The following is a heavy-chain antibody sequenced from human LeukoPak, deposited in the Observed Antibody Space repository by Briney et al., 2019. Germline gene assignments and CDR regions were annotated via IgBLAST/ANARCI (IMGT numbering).Heavy chain of an antibody. CDR3: ARGRFRYYYDSGGYYYDY. CDR1: GGSFSGYY. J-gene: IGHJ4*02. V-gene: IGHV4-34*01. Sequence: SETLSLTCTVYGGSFSGYYWSWIRQPPGKGLEWIGEINHSGSTNYNPSLKSRVTISVDTSKNQFSLKLSSVTAADTAVYYCARGRFRYYYDSGGYYYDYWGQGTLVTVSS. D-gene: IGHD3-22*01. CDR2: INHSGST.